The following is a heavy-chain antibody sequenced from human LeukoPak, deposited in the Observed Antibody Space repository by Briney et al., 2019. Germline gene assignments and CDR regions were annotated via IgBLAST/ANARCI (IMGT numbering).Heavy chain of an antibody. D-gene: IGHD1-26*01. CDR2: IYYGGST. Sequence: PSETLSLTCTVSGGSISSSTYYWVWIRQPPGKGLEWIGSIYYGGSTYYNPSLKSRVTISVDTSKNQFSLRLRSVTAADTAVYYCARFISGSYLYYFDYWGQGTLVTVSS. V-gene: IGHV4-39*01. CDR3: ARFISGSYLYYFDY. CDR1: GGSISSSTYY. J-gene: IGHJ4*02.